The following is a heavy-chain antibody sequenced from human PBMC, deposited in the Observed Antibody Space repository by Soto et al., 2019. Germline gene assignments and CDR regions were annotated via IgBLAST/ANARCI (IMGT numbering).Heavy chain of an antibody. Sequence: QVQLVESGGGVVQPGRSLRLSCAASGFTFSSYAMHWVRQAPGKGLEWVAVISYDGSNKYYADSVKGRFTISRDNSKNTLYLQMNSLRAEDTAVYYWARAKWIYCSGGSCYPDYWGQGSLVTVSS. D-gene: IGHD2-15*01. CDR3: ARAKWIYCSGGSCYPDY. V-gene: IGHV3-30-3*01. J-gene: IGHJ4*02. CDR1: GFTFSSYA. CDR2: ISYDGSNK.